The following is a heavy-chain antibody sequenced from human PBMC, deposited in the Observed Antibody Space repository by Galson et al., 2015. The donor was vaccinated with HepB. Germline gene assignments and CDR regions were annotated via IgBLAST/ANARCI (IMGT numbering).Heavy chain of an antibody. Sequence: SLRLSCAASGFTFSSYAMHWVRQAPGKGLEWVAVISYDGSNKYYADSVKGRFTISRDNSKNTLYLQMNSLRAEDTAVYYCARESLSWFDPWGQGTLVTVSS. J-gene: IGHJ5*02. CDR3: ARESLSWFDP. CDR1: GFTFSSYA. CDR2: ISYDGSNK. V-gene: IGHV3-30*04.